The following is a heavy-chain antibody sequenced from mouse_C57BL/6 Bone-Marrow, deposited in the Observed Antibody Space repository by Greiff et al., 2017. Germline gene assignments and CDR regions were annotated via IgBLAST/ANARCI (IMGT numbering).Heavy chain of an antibody. V-gene: IGHV14-4*01. Sequence: VQLQQSGAELVRPGASVKLSCTASGFNIKDDYMHWVKQRPEQGLEWIGWIDPENGDTEYASKFQGKATITADTSSNTAYLQLSSLTSEDTAVYYCTHGSSYSDVWGTGTTVTVSS. CDR1: GFNIKDDY. J-gene: IGHJ1*03. CDR3: THGSSYSDV. D-gene: IGHD1-1*01. CDR2: IDPENGDT.